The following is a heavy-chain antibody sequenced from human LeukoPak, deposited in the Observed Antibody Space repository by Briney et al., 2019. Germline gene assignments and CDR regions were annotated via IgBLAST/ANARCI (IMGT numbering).Heavy chain of an antibody. V-gene: IGHV3-74*01. CDR3: ASLCSSTSCYSQSY. J-gene: IGHJ4*02. Sequence: GGSLRLSCAASGFTFSSYWMHWVRQAPGKGLVWVSRINSDGSSTSYADSVKGRFTIPRDNAKNTLYLQMNSLRAEDTAVYYCASLCSSTSCYSQSYWGQGTLVTVSS. CDR1: GFTFSSYW. CDR2: INSDGSST. D-gene: IGHD2-2*02.